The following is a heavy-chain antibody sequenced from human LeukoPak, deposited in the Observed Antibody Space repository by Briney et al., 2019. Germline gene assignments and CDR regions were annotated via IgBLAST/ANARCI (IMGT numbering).Heavy chain of an antibody. D-gene: IGHD6-13*01. CDR2: ISSSGSTI. Sequence: GGSLRLSCAASGFTFSDYYMSWIRQAPGKGLEWVSYISSSGSTIYYADSVKGRFTISRDNAKNSLYLQMNSLRAEDTAVYYCASSRGYSSSWYGAFDIWGQGTMVTVSS. J-gene: IGHJ3*02. CDR1: GFTFSDYY. V-gene: IGHV3-11*01. CDR3: ASSRGYSSSWYGAFDI.